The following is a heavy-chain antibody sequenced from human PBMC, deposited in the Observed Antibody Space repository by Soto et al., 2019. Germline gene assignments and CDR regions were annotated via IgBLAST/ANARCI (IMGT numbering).Heavy chain of an antibody. D-gene: IGHD5-18*01. CDR3: ASLGAAVDTAFDY. CDR2: VSYDGSNK. J-gene: IGHJ4*02. V-gene: IGHV3-30-3*01. CDR1: GFSFSNYA. Sequence: QVQLVESGGGVVQPGWSLRLSCAASGFSFSNYAMHWVRQAPGKGLEWVAVVSYDGSNKNYADSVKGRFTISRDNSKNMLYLQMNSLRPEDTAVYYCASLGAAVDTAFDYWGQGTLVTVSS.